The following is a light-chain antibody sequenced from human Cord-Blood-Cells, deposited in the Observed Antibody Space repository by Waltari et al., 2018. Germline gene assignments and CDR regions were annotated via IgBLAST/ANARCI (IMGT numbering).Light chain of an antibody. J-gene: IGKJ2*01. CDR2: KAY. Sequence: DIQMTQSPSTLSASVGDRVTITCRASQSISSWLAWYQQKTGKAPKLLIYKAYSLERGVPSRFSGSGSGTEFTLTISSLQPDDFATYYCQQYNSYRYTFGQGTKLEIK. CDR1: QSISSW. CDR3: QQYNSYRYT. V-gene: IGKV1-5*03.